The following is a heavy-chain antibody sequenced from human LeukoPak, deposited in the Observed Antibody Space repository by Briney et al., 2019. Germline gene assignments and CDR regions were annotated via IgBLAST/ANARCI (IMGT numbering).Heavy chain of an antibody. Sequence: GGSLRLSCAASGFTFSDFHISWIRQAPGKGLEWVAFIRYDGSNEYYADSVKGRFTISRDKSKNTLSLQMNGLRVEDTAVYYCAKVMPPGRIRFYSYYMDVWGKGTTVTVS. D-gene: IGHD2-15*01. CDR2: IRYDGSNE. J-gene: IGHJ6*03. CDR3: AKVMPPGRIRFYSYYMDV. V-gene: IGHV3-30*02. CDR1: GFTFSDFH.